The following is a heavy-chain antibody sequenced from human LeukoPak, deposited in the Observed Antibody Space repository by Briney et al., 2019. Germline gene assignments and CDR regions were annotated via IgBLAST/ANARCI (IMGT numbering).Heavy chain of an antibody. J-gene: IGHJ6*03. CDR1: GFTFSSYA. Sequence: PGGSLRLSCAASGFTFSSYAMSWVRQAPGKGLEWVSAISGSGGSTYYADSVKGRFTISRDNAKNSLYLQMNSLRAEDTAVYYCARVTGYSSSWYREDYYYMDVWGKGTTVTVSS. V-gene: IGHV3-23*01. CDR2: ISGSGGST. CDR3: ARVTGYSSSWYREDYYYMDV. D-gene: IGHD6-13*01.